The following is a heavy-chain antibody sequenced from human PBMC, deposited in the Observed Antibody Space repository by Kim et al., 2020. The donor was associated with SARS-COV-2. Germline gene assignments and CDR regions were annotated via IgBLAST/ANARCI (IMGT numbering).Heavy chain of an antibody. CDR1: GFTFSSYW. V-gene: IGHV3-74*01. J-gene: IGHJ6*02. CDR2: INSDGSST. CDR3: ARVTGRNYDILTGWYYYYYGMDV. Sequence: GGSLRLSCAASGFTFSSYWMHWVRQAPGKGLVWVSRINSDGSSTSYADSVKGRFTISRDNAKNTLYLQMNSLRAEDTAVYYCARVTGRNYDILTGWYYYYYGMDVWGQGTTVTVSS. D-gene: IGHD3-9*01.